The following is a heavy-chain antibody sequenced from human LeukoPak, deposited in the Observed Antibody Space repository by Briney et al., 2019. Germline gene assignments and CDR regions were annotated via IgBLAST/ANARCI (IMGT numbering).Heavy chain of an antibody. D-gene: IGHD3-9*01. V-gene: IGHV4-59*08. CDR2: IYYSGST. CDR1: GGSISSYY. Sequence: SETLSLTCTASGGSISSYYWSWIRQPPGKGLEWIGYIYYSGSTNYNPSLKSRVTISVDTSKNQFSLKLSFVTAADTAVYYCARAKQEGYYDILTGYHDRYFDYWGQGTLVTVSS. J-gene: IGHJ4*02. CDR3: ARAKQEGYYDILTGYHDRYFDY.